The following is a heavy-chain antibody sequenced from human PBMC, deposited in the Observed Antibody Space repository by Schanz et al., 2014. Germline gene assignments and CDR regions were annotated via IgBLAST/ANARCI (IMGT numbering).Heavy chain of an antibody. V-gene: IGHV4-34*01. J-gene: IGHJ6*03. D-gene: IGHD3-3*01. CDR2: IGHSGNT. Sequence: QVQLQQWGAGLLKPSETLSLTCAVYGGSLSGYFWSWIRQPPGKGLEWIGDIGHSGNTKDNPSLKSRVTMSVETSKNQFSLNLSSVTAADTAVYYCATVSYDFWSGKDYYSFHMDVWGKGTTVTVSS. CDR1: GGSLSGYF. CDR3: ATVSYDFWSGKDYYSFHMDV.